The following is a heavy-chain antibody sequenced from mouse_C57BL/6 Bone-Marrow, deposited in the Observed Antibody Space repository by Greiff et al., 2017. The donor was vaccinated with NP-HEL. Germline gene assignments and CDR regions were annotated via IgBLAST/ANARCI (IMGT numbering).Heavy chain of an antibody. CDR1: GYTFTSYW. J-gene: IGHJ2*01. Sequence: QVQLQQPGAELVKPGASVKLSCKASGYTFTSYWMHWVKQRPGQGLEWIGMIHPKSGSTNYNEKFKSKATLTVDKSSSTAYMQLSSLTSEDSAVYYCARWAAQATFDYWGQGTTLTVSS. D-gene: IGHD3-2*02. CDR2: IHPKSGST. V-gene: IGHV1-64*01. CDR3: ARWAAQATFDY.